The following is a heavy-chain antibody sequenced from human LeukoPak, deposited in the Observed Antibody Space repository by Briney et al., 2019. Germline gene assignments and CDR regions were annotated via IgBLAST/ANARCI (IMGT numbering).Heavy chain of an antibody. V-gene: IGHV3-49*03. D-gene: IGHD2-15*01. CDR2: IRSKAYGGTT. Sequence: GGSLRLSCTASGSTFGDYAMSWFRQAPGKGLEWVGFIRSKAYGGTTEYAASVKGRFTISRDDSKSIAYLQMNSLKTEDTAVYYCTRDVVPGYCSGGSCYSFQHWGQGTLVTVSS. CDR3: TRDVVPGYCSGGSCYSFQH. CDR1: GSTFGDYA. J-gene: IGHJ1*01.